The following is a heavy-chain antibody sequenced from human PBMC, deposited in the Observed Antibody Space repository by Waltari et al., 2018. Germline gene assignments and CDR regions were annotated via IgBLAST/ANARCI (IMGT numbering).Heavy chain of an antibody. CDR1: GYTLTELS. V-gene: IGHV1-24*01. J-gene: IGHJ4*02. D-gene: IGHD3-10*01. CDR3: ATDYSPMLLWFREFSH. Sequence: QVQLVQSGAEVKKPGASVKVSCKVSGYTLTELSMHWVRQAPGKGLEWMGGFVPEDGETIYAQKFQVRVTMTEDTSTDTAYMELSSLRSEDTAVYYCATDYSPMLLWFREFSHWGQGTLVTVSS. CDR2: FVPEDGET.